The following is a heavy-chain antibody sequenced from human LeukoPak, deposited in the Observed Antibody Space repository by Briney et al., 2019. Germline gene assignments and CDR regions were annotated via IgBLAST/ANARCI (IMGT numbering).Heavy chain of an antibody. D-gene: IGHD2-2*01. CDR3: ARGQCLRSSTSQHDAFDI. V-gene: IGHV3-30-3*01. J-gene: IGHJ3*02. CDR2: ISYDGSNK. Sequence: GGSLRLSCAASGFTFSSYAMHWVRQAPGKGLEWVAVISYDGSNKYYADSVKGRFTISRDNSKNTLYLQMNSLRAEDTAVYYCARGQCLRSSTSQHDAFDIWGQGTMVTVSS. CDR1: GFTFSSYA.